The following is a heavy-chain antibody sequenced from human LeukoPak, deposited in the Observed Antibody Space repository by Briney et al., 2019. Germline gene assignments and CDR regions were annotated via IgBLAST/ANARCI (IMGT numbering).Heavy chain of an antibody. V-gene: IGHV3-21*01. J-gene: IGHJ4*02. CDR1: GFTFSTYT. CDR3: ARGPRRMYYFDY. Sequence: PGGSLRLSCAASGFTFSTYTMNWVRQAPGKGLEWVSGISSNSAYIYYADSVKGRFTISRDNAKNSLYLQMNSLRAEDTAVYYCARGPRRMYYFDYWGQGTLVTVSS. D-gene: IGHD1-14*01. CDR2: ISSNSAYI.